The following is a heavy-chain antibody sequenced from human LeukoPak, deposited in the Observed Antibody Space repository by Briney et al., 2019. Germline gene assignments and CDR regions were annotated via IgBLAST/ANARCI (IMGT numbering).Heavy chain of an antibody. CDR1: GFTFSSYS. J-gene: IGHJ4*02. CDR3: ARDSAMIVVGSFDY. D-gene: IGHD3-22*01. Sequence: GGSLRLSCAASGFTFSSYSMDWVRQAPGKGLEWVSSISSSSSYIYYADSVKGRFTISRDNAKNSLYLQMNSLRAEDTAVYYCARDSAMIVVGSFDYWGQGTLVTVSS. V-gene: IGHV3-21*01. CDR2: ISSSSSYI.